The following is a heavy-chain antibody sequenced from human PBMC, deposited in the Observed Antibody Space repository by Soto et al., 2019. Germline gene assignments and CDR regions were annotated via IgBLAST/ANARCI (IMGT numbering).Heavy chain of an antibody. Sequence: SETLSLTCTVSGGSMSSFYWSWIRQPPGKGLEWIGYISYNGGTNYNPSLKSRVTMLVDTSNQFSLKLSSVTAADTAVYYCARNGGGSYYYYYMDVWGKGTTVTVSS. J-gene: IGHJ6*03. V-gene: IGHV4-59*08. D-gene: IGHD3-16*01. CDR2: ISYNGGT. CDR3: ARNGGGSYYYYYMDV. CDR1: GGSMSSFY.